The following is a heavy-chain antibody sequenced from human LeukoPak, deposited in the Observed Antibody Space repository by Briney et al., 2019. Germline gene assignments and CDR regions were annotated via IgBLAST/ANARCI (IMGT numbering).Heavy chain of an antibody. CDR1: GGSFSGYY. Sequence: KASETLSLTCAVYGGSFSGYYWSWIRQPPGKGLEWIGEINHSGSTNYNPSLKSRVTISVDTSKNQFSLKLSSVTAADTAVYYCARGFLTVGASAATYFDFWGQGTLVTVSS. CDR3: ARGFLTVGASAATYFDF. V-gene: IGHV4-34*01. J-gene: IGHJ4*02. D-gene: IGHD1-26*01. CDR2: INHSGST.